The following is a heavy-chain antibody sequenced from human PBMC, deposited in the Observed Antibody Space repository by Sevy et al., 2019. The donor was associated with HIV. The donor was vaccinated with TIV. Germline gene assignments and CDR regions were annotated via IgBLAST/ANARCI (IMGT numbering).Heavy chain of an antibody. J-gene: IGHJ6*02. V-gene: IGHV3-7*01. CDR2: IRQDGSEK. CDR1: GFSFRSYW. CDR3: AREGSYGDHDYQYYYGMDV. D-gene: IGHD4-17*01. Sequence: GGSLRLSCAASGFSFRSYWMSWVRQAPGKGLEWVANIRQDGSEKYDVHFVKGRFTICRDNAENSLYLKMNSLRAEDTAVYYCAREGSYGDHDYQYYYGMDVWGQGTTVTVSS.